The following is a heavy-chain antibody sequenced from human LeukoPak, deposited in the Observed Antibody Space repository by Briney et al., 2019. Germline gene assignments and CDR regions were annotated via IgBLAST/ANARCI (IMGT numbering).Heavy chain of an antibody. CDR2: MSSSGSTI. J-gene: IGHJ4*02. V-gene: IGHV3-11*04. CDR3: ARDPSRWLQPSYYFDY. CDR1: GFTFNDYY. D-gene: IGHD5-24*01. Sequence: GGSPRLSCAASGFTFNDYYMTWIRQAPGKGLEWVSYMSSSGSTIYYADSVKGRFTISRDNAKNSLYLQMNSLRAEDTAVYYCARDPSRWLQPSYYFDYWGQGTLVTVSS.